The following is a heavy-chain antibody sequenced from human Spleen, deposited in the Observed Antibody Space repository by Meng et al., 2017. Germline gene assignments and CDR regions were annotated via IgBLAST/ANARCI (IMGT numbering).Heavy chain of an antibody. V-gene: IGHV1-2*06. CDR2: IDPKTGDT. D-gene: IGHD6-13*01. CDR3: ARDEDISAAGKLFGDY. J-gene: IGHJ4*01. Sequence: QWQPAQSGAEGKKPGASVKVSCKPSGYNFPDYYIHWVRRAPGQGLEWMGRIDPKTGDTHYALKFQGRVTMTGDTSISTAYMELSGLRSDDTAMYYCARDEDISAAGKLFGDYWGHGTLVTVSS. CDR1: GYNFPDYY.